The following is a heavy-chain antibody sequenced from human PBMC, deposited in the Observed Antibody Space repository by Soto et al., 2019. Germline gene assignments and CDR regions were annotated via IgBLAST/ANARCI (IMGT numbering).Heavy chain of an antibody. CDR1: GGSITSHY. D-gene: IGHD3-16*01. Sequence: PSETLSLTCTVSGGSITSHYWSWIRQPPGKGLEWIGYIYYSGSTNYNPSLKSRVTMSVDTSKNQFSLKLSSVTAADTAVYYCARRYGGNFDYWGQGALVTVSS. V-gene: IGHV4-59*11. CDR3: ARRYGGNFDY. CDR2: IYYSGST. J-gene: IGHJ4*02.